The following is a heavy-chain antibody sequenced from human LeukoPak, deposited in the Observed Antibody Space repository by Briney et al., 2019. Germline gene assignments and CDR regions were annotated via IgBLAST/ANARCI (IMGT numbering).Heavy chain of an antibody. D-gene: IGHD1-1*01. Sequence: GGSLRLSCTASGFTFGDYAMSWIRQAPGKGLEWVGFIRSKAYGETADYAASVKGRFTISRVDSKAIAYLQMNSLKTEDTAVYHCTRDRGAYNLYDYWGQGTLVTVSS. CDR3: TRDRGAYNLYDY. CDR1: GFTFGDYA. CDR2: IRSKAYGETA. V-gene: IGHV3-49*03. J-gene: IGHJ4*02.